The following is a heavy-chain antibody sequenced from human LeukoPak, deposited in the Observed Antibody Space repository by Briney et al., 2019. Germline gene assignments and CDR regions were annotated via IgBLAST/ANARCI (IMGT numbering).Heavy chain of an antibody. CDR2: ISYDGSNK. V-gene: IGHV3-30-3*01. D-gene: IGHD5-18*01. CDR3: ARDQEEIQLWSPFDY. CDR1: GFTFSSYT. Sequence: PGRSLRLSCAASGFTFSSYTIHWVRQAPGKGLEWVAVISYDGSNKYYADSVKGRFTISRDSSKNTLYLQMSSLRAEDTAVYYCARDQEEIQLWSPFDYWGQGTLVTVSS. J-gene: IGHJ4*02.